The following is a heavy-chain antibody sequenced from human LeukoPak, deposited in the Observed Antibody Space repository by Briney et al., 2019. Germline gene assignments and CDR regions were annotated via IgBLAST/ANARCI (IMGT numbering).Heavy chain of an antibody. CDR1: GFTFSGSA. CDR3: TRPWDSSSG. Sequence: PGGSLRLSCAAPGFTFSGSAMHWVRQASGKGLEWVGRIRSKANSYATAYAASVKGRFTISRDDSKNTAYLQMNSLKTEDTAVYYCTRPWDSSSGWGQGTLVTVSS. CDR2: IRSKANSYAT. J-gene: IGHJ4*02. V-gene: IGHV3-73*01. D-gene: IGHD6-13*01.